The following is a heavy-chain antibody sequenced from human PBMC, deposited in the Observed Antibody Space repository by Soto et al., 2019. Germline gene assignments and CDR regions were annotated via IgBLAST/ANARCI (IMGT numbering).Heavy chain of an antibody. D-gene: IGHD5-12*01. Sequence: SCAASGFTFSSYSMNWVRQAPGKGLEWVSSISSSSSYIYYADSVKGRFTISRDNAKNSLYLQMNSLRAEDTAVYYCAREVDIVATTIDYWGQGTLVTVSS. CDR1: GFTFSSYS. CDR2: ISSSSSYI. CDR3: AREVDIVATTIDY. J-gene: IGHJ4*02. V-gene: IGHV3-21*01.